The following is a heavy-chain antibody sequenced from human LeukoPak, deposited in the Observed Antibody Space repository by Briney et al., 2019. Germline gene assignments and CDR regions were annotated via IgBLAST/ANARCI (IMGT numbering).Heavy chain of an antibody. CDR3: AKEGHGSSLDY. J-gene: IGHJ4*02. V-gene: IGHV3-30*18. CDR1: GFTFSSYG. D-gene: IGHD6-13*01. CDR2: ISYDGSNK. Sequence: PGGSLRLSCAASGFTFSSYGMDSVGQAPGKGVEGEAVISYDGSNKYYAHSVKGRFTISRDNSKNTLYLQMNRLRAEDTAVYYCAKEGHGSSLDYWGQGTLVTVSS.